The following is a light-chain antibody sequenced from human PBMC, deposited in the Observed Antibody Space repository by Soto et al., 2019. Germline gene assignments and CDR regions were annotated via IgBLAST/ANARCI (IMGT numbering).Light chain of an antibody. Sequence: DIVMTQSPLSLPVTPGEPASISCRSSQSLLHSNGYNYLDWYLQKSGQSPQLLIYLGSTRASGFPDRFNGSGSGTDFTLKIRRVEAEDVGVYYCMQPLHTPWTFGQGTKVEIK. CDR1: QSLLHSNGYNY. CDR3: MQPLHTPWT. J-gene: IGKJ1*01. V-gene: IGKV2-28*01. CDR2: LGS.